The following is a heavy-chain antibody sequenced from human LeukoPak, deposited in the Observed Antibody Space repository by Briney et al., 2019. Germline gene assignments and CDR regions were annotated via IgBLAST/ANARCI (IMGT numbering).Heavy chain of an antibody. CDR1: GGSISSSSYY. CDR2: IYYSGST. D-gene: IGHD4-17*01. V-gene: IGHV4-39*01. CDR3: ARHSTVTEYYFDY. J-gene: IGHJ4*02. Sequence: SETLSLTCTVSGGSISSSSYYWGWLRQPPGKGLEWIGSIYYSGSTYYNPSLKSRVTISVDTSKNQFSLKLSSVTAADTAVYYCARHSTVTEYYFDYWGQGTLVTVSS.